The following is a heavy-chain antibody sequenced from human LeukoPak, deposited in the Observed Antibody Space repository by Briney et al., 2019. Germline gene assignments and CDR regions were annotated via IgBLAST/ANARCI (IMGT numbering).Heavy chain of an antibody. CDR1: GGSFSGYY. V-gene: IGHV4-34*01. CDR3: GRLVGVVTHHFDY. CDR2: INHSGST. J-gene: IGHJ4*02. Sequence: SETLSLTCAVYGGSFSGYYWSWIRQPPGKGLEWIGEINHSGSTNYNPSLKSRVTISVDTSKNQFSLKLSSVTAADTAVYYCGRLVGVVTHHFDYWGQGTLVTVSS. D-gene: IGHD3-3*01.